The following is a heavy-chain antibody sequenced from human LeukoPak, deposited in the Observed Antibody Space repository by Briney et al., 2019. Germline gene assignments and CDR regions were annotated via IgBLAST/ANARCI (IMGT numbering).Heavy chain of an antibody. CDR3: ARGSSFYDSSGYFDY. J-gene: IGHJ4*02. CDR2: IIPIFGTA. V-gene: IGHV1-69*01. Sequence: GSSVKVSCKASGGTFISYAISWVRQAPGQGLEWMGGIIPIFGTANYAQKFQGRVTITADESTSTAYMELSSLRSEDTAVYYCARGSSFYDSSGYFDYWGQGTLVTVSS. D-gene: IGHD3-22*01. CDR1: GGTFISYA.